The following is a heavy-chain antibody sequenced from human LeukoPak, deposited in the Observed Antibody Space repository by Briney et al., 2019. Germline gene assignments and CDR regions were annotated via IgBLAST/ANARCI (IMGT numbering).Heavy chain of an antibody. CDR1: GFTFSSYA. D-gene: IGHD3-10*01. J-gene: IGHJ4*02. Sequence: GGALRLSCAASGFTFSSYAMSWVRQAPGKGLEWVSAISGSGGSTYYADSVKGRFTISRDNSKNTLYLQMNSLRAEDTAVYYCAKDSAETITMVRGVTFDYWGQGTLVTVSS. CDR3: AKDSAETITMVRGVTFDY. CDR2: ISGSGGST. V-gene: IGHV3-23*01.